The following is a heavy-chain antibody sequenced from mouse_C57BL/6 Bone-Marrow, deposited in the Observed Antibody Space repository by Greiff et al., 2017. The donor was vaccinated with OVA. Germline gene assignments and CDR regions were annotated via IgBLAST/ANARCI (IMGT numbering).Heavy chain of an antibody. J-gene: IGHJ2*01. CDR2: IDPENGDT. Sequence: VQLQQSGAELVRPGASVKLSCTASGFNIKDDYMHWVKQRPEQGLEWIGWIDPENGDTEYASKFQGKATITADTSSNPAYLQLSSLTAEDTAVYYCTSYGNCDYWGQGTTLTVSS. CDR1: GFNIKDDY. D-gene: IGHD2-1*01. CDR3: TSYGNCDY. V-gene: IGHV14-4*01.